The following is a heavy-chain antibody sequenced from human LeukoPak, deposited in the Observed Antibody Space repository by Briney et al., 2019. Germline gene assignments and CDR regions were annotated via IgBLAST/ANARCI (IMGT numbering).Heavy chain of an antibody. CDR3: AKGDCGRDCYYGINY. V-gene: IGHV3-23*01. J-gene: IGHJ4*02. CDR1: GFTFDNYV. CDR2: ISGSGGRT. Sequence: GGSLRLPCAASGFTFDNYVMNWVRQAPGKGLEWVSGISGSGGRTYYAVSVKGRFTISRDNSKNTVYLQMNSLRAEDTAVYYCAKGDCGRDCYYGINYWGQGSLVTVSS. D-gene: IGHD2-21*02.